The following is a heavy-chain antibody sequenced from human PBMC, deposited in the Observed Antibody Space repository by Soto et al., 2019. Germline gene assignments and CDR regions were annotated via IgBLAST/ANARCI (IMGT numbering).Heavy chain of an antibody. J-gene: IGHJ4*02. V-gene: IGHV1-18*01. D-gene: IGHD5-18*01. CDR1: GYTFTSYG. CDR3: TRPEDPYGYPEAFDY. Sequence: GASVKVSCKASGYTFTSYGISWVRQAPGQGLEWMGWISAYNGNTNYAQKLQGRVTMTTDTSTSTAYMELRSLRSDDTAVYYCTRPEDPYGYPEAFDYWGQGPLVTVSS. CDR2: ISAYNGNT.